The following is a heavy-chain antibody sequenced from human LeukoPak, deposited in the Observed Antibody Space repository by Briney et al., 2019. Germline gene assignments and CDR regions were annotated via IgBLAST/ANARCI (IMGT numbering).Heavy chain of an antibody. D-gene: IGHD3-10*01. CDR1: GFAFSDYN. CDR3: ARAQMTTVITRIFDY. J-gene: IGHJ4*02. Sequence: PGGSLRLSCAASGFAFSDYNMNWLRQAPGEGLEWVASINGNSDHIYYADSVKDRFTVSRENAKNRLYLQMNGLKADDSAVYFCARAQMTTVITRIFDYWGQGARVTVSS. CDR2: INGNSDHI. V-gene: IGHV3-21*01.